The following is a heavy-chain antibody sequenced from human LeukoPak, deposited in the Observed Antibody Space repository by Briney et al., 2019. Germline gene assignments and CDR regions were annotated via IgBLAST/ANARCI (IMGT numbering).Heavy chain of an antibody. V-gene: IGHV3-15*01. CDR1: GFTLSNAW. D-gene: IGHD1-1*01. CDR3: TTPLDGTYYFDY. Sequence: GGSLRLSCAASGFTLSNAWMSWVRQAPGKGLEWVGRIKSKTDGGTTDYAAPVKGRFTISRDDSKNTLYLQMNSLKTEDTAVYYCTTPLDGTYYFDYWGQGTLVTVSS. J-gene: IGHJ4*02. CDR2: IKSKTDGGTT.